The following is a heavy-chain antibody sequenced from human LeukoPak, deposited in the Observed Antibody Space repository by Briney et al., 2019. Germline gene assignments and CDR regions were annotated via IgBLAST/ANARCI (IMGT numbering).Heavy chain of an antibody. Sequence: GGSLRLSCAASGFTFSNAWMSWVRQAPGKGLEWVGRIKSKTDDGTTDYAAPVKGRFTISRDDSKNTLNLQMNSLKTEDTAVYYCTTRPNYSSYWGQGTLVTVSS. CDR1: GFTFSNAW. CDR3: TTRPNYSSY. CDR2: IKSKTDDGTT. J-gene: IGHJ4*02. D-gene: IGHD1-7*01. V-gene: IGHV3-15*01.